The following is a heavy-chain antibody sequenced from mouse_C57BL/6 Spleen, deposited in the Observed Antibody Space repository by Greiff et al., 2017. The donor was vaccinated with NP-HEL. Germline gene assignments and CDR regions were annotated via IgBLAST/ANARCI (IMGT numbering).Heavy chain of an antibody. Sequence: QVQLQQSGPGLVQPSQSLSITCTVSGFSLTSYGVHWVRQSPGKGLEWLGVIWRGGSTDYNAAFISRLSISKDNSKSQVFFKMNSLQADDTAIYYCASYSNYVFAYWGQGTLVTVSA. D-gene: IGHD2-5*01. CDR3: ASYSNYVFAY. CDR1: GFSLTSYG. J-gene: IGHJ3*01. CDR2: IWRGGST. V-gene: IGHV2-2*01.